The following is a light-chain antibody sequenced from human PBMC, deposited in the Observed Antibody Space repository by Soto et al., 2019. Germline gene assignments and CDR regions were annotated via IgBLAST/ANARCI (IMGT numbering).Light chain of an antibody. V-gene: IGKV1-5*01. J-gene: IGKJ1*01. Sequence: DIQMTQSPSRLSPSVGDRVTITCRASRSISDWLAWYQQKPGKAPELLIFDASNLKSGVSSRFSGSGSGTEFTLTISRRPPDDVATYYCLQYSSHSWTFGQGTKVEIK. CDR2: DAS. CDR3: LQYSSHSWT. CDR1: RSISDW.